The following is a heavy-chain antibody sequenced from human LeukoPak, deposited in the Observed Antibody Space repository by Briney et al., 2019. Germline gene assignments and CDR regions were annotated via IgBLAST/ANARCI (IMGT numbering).Heavy chain of an antibody. CDR1: GFTFSSYA. J-gene: IGHJ4*02. Sequence: AGGSLRLSCAASGFTFSSYAMTWVRQVPGKGLEWVSSISGSGDTTFYTDSVTGRFTISRDTSKNTVYLQMQSLRDEDTALYYCTRGATTIDSWGQGTLVTVSS. CDR3: TRGATTIDS. V-gene: IGHV3-23*01. D-gene: IGHD5-12*01. CDR2: ISGSGDTT.